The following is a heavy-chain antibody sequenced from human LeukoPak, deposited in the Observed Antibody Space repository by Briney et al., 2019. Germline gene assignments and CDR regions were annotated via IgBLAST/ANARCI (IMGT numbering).Heavy chain of an antibody. Sequence: PSETLSLTCTVSGGSISSSSYYWGWIRQPPGKGLERIGSIYYSGSTYYNPSLKSRVTISVDTSKNQFSLKLSSVTAADTAVYYCARVFLRFDFDYWGQGTLVTVSS. V-gene: IGHV4-39*01. CDR2: IYYSGST. D-gene: IGHD3-10*01. J-gene: IGHJ4*02. CDR3: ARVFLRFDFDY. CDR1: GGSISSSSYY.